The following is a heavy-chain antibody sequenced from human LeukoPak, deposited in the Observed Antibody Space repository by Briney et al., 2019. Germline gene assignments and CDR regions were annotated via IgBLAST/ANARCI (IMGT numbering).Heavy chain of an antibody. CDR3: ARDGLPNSLYYYYYMDV. V-gene: IGHV1-18*01. Sequence: ASVKVSCKASGYTFTSYGISWVRQAPGQGLEWMGWISAYNGNTNYAQKLQGRVTMTTDTSTSTAYMELRSLRSDDTAVYYCARDGLPNSLYYYYYMDVWGKGTTVTVSS. CDR1: GYTFTSYG. J-gene: IGHJ6*03. D-gene: IGHD3/OR15-3a*01. CDR2: ISAYNGNT.